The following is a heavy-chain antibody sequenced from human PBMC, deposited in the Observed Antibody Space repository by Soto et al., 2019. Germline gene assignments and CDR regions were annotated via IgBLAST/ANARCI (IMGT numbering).Heavy chain of an antibody. V-gene: IGHV4-30-2*01. J-gene: IGHJ6*02. Sequence: SETLSLTCAVSGGPISSGGYSWSWIRQPPGKGLEWIGYIYHSGSTYYNPSLKSRVTISVDRSKNQFSLKLSSVTAADTAVYYCARARTGSYYYYGMDVWGQGTTVTVSS. CDR2: IYHSGST. D-gene: IGHD3-9*01. CDR3: ARARTGSYYYYGMDV. CDR1: GGPISSGGYS.